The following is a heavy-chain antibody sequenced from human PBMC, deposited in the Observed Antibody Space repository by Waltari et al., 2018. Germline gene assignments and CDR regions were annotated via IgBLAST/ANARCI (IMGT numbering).Heavy chain of an antibody. V-gene: IGHV3-53*01. D-gene: IGHD6-13*01. Sequence: LQLQESGPGLVKPSETLSLTCTVSACSISSSRYDWGWIPQPPGKGLTWVSVIYSGGSTYYADSVKGRFTISRDNSKNTLYLQMNSLRAEDTAVYYCASPSHEIAAAGTGDAFDIWGQGTMVTVSS. J-gene: IGHJ3*02. CDR2: IYSGGST. CDR1: ACSISSSRYD. CDR3: ASPSHEIAAAGTGDAFDI.